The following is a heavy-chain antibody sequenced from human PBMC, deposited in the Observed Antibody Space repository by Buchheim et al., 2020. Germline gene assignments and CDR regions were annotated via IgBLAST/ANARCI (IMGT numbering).Heavy chain of an antibody. J-gene: IGHJ4*02. D-gene: IGHD2-21*01. Sequence: QMQLVQSGPEVKKPGTSVKVSCKASGFTFTSSAVQWVRQARGQRLEWIGWIVVGSGNTNYAQKFQERVTITRDMSTSNTYMELSSLRSEDTAVYYCAAEEYCGGDCYWSYWGQGTL. CDR3: AAEEYCGGDCYWSY. CDR1: GFTFTSSA. CDR2: IVVGSGNT. V-gene: IGHV1-58*01.